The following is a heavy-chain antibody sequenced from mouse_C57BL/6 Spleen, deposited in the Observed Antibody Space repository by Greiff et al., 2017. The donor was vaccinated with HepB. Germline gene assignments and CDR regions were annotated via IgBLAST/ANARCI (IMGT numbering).Heavy chain of an antibody. CDR3: ARRADGYYDAMDY. D-gene: IGHD2-3*01. CDR2: IDPSDSYT. Sequence: QVQLQQPGAELVKPGASVKLSCKASGYTFTSYWMQWVKQRPGQGLEWIGEIDPSDSYTNYNQKFKGKATLTVDTSSSTAYMQLSSLTSEDSAVYYCARRADGYYDAMDYWGQGTSVTVSS. J-gene: IGHJ4*01. CDR1: GYTFTSYW. V-gene: IGHV1-50*01.